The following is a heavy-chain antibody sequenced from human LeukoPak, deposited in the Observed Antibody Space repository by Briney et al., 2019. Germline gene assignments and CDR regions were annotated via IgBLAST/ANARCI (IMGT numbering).Heavy chain of an antibody. CDR1: GFTFSSYA. J-gene: IGHJ4*02. D-gene: IGHD6-19*01. CDR3: AKDIEYSSGWYHFVLFH. CDR2: ISGSGGST. Sequence: PGGSLRLSCAASGFTFSSYAMSWVRQAPGKGLEWVSAISGSGGSTYYADSVKGRFTISRDNSKNTLYLQMNSLRAEDTAVYYCAKDIEYSSGWYHFVLFHWGQGTLVTVSS. V-gene: IGHV3-23*01.